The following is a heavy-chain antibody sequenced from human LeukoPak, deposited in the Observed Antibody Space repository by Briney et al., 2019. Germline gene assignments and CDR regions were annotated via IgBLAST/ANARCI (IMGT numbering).Heavy chain of an antibody. CDR3: ARTGTNYGYYVDS. CDR1: GDSINSKNDY. J-gene: IGHJ4*02. V-gene: IGHV4-39*07. D-gene: IGHD3-10*01. CDR2: IYYSGSI. Sequence: SETLSLTCTVSGDSINSKNDYWGWFRQPPGKGLEWIGTIYYSGSIYPNPSLKSRVTMSVDTSKNQFSLKFSSVTAADTTVYYCARTGTNYGYYVDSWGQGTLVTVSS.